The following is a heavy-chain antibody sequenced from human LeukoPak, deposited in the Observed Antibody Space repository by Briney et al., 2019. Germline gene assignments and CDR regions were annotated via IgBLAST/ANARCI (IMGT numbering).Heavy chain of an antibody. D-gene: IGHD2-21*02. Sequence: GGSLRLSCAASGFTFSSYGMHWVRQAPGKGLEWVAVISYDGSNKYYADSVKGRFTISRDNSKNTLYLQMNSLRAEDTAVYYCARDRCGGDCYRFDYWGQGTLVTVSS. V-gene: IGHV3-30*03. CDR3: ARDRCGGDCYRFDY. CDR2: ISYDGSNK. CDR1: GFTFSSYG. J-gene: IGHJ4*02.